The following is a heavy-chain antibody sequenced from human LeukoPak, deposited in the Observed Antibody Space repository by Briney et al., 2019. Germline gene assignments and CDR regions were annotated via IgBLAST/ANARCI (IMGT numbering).Heavy chain of an antibody. CDR2: IYSGGST. CDR1: GFTVSSNY. D-gene: IGHD4/OR15-4a*01. J-gene: IGHJ4*02. V-gene: IGHV3-53*01. CDR3: ARDYRGALFDY. Sequence: GGSLRLSCAASGFTVSSNYMSWVRQAPGKGLEWVSVIYSGGSTYYADSVKGRFTISRDNSKNTLYLQMNSLRAEDTAVYYCARDYRGALFDYWGQGTLVTVSS.